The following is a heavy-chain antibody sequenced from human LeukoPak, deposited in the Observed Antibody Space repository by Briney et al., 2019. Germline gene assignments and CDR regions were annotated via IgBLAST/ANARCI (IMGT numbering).Heavy chain of an antibody. CDR1: GYTFTSYG. CDR3: ARPIKRAFDI. J-gene: IGHJ3*02. Sequence: SVKVSCKASGYTFTSYGISWVRQAPGQGLEWMGGIIPIFGTANYAQKFQGRVTITADESTSTAYMELSSLRSEDTAVYYCARPIKRAFDIWGQGTMVTVSS. CDR2: IIPIFGTA. D-gene: IGHD3-9*01. V-gene: IGHV1-69*13.